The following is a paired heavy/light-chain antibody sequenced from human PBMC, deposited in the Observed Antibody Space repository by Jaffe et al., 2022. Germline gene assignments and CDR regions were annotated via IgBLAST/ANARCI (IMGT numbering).Heavy chain of an antibody. V-gene: IGHV3-72*01. J-gene: IGHJ3*02. CDR2: TRNKASSHTT. Sequence: EVQLVESGGGLVQPGGSLRLSCVASGFTFSDHHMDWVRQAPGKGLEWVGRTRNKASSHTTEYAASVKGRFTVSRDDSKKSLYLQMNSLRTEDTAVYYCARGGSPGAFDIWGQGTMVTVSS. CDR1: GFTFSDHH. CDR3: ARGGSPGAFDI. D-gene: IGHD3-10*01.
Light chain of an antibody. CDR2: TAS. CDR3: QQANSFPRT. Sequence: DIQMTQSPSSVSASVGDRVTISCRASQAISTGLAWYQQKPGKAPNLLIYTASTLQSGVPSRFSGSGSGTDFTLTISSLQPEDFATYYCQQANSFPRTFGQGTKLEIK. CDR1: QAISTG. V-gene: IGKV1-12*01. J-gene: IGKJ2*01.